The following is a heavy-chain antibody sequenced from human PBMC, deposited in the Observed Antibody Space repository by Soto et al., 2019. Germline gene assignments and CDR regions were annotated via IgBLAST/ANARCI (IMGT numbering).Heavy chain of an antibody. CDR2: IKSDGSST. J-gene: IGHJ4*02. V-gene: IGHV3-74*03. D-gene: IGHD3-10*01. CDR1: GFSFNNYL. CDR3: AAYGSGGYPGY. Sequence: EVQLVESGGGLVQPGESLRLSCAASGFSFNNYLMHWVRQAPGKGLVWVSRIKSDGSSTTYADSVKGRFTISRDNAKNTMYLQMNSLRAEDTAVYYCAAYGSGGYPGYWGQGTLVTVSS.